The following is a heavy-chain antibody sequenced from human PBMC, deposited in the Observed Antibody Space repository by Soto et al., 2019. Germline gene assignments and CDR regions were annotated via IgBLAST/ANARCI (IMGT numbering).Heavy chain of an antibody. CDR2: IYHSVNA. CDR3: ASSSQAVSIYALNV. CDR1: GGSISSAGYS. Sequence: QLQLQGSGSRLVKPSQTLSLSCTVSGGSISSAGYSWSWIRQSPGKDLEWLGYIYHSVNAFYNPSLNRLVTPSLDRSRNPFSLNLTSVNAAETAVYCCASSSQAVSIYALNVWGQGTTVVASS. J-gene: IGHJ6*02. V-gene: IGHV4-30-2*06. D-gene: IGHD2-2*01.